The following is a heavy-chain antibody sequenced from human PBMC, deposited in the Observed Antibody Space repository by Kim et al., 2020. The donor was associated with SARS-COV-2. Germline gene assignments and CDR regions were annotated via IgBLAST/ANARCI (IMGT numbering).Heavy chain of an antibody. Sequence: GRSLRLSCAASGFTFSNYAMHWVRQAPGKGLEWVTFISFDGSNKDYADSVKGRFTISRDNSKNTLYLQMNSLRAEDTAVYYCATQGSITGTTLDYWGKGT. V-gene: IGHV3-30-3*01. J-gene: IGHJ4*02. CDR1: GFTFSNYA. CDR2: ISFDGSNK. D-gene: IGHD1-20*01. CDR3: ATQGSITGTTLDY.